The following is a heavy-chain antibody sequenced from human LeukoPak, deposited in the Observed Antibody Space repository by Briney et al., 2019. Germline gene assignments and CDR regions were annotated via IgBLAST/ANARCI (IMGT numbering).Heavy chain of an antibody. CDR3: ARHSSGFDY. CDR2: MYYSGST. CDR1: GGSISSSTYY. V-gene: IGHV4-39*01. J-gene: IGHJ6*04. Sequence: KPSETLSLTCTVSGGSISSSTYYWGWIRQPPGKGLEWIGSMYYSGSTYYNPSLKSRVTISVDTSKNQFSLKLSSVTAADTAVYYCARHSSGFDYWGKGTTVTVSS. D-gene: IGHD6-19*01.